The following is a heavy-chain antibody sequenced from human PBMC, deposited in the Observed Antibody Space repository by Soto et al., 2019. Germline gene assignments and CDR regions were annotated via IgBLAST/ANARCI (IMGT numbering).Heavy chain of an antibody. D-gene: IGHD2-2*03. CDR1: GFTFSSYA. Sequence: EVQLLESGGGLVQPGRSLRLSCAASGFTFSSYAMSWVRQAPGKGLEWVSAISGSGGSTYYADSVKGRFTISRDNSKNTLYLQMNSLRAEDTAVYYCAKTLRLDIVVVPAALGLDYWGQGTLVTVSS. J-gene: IGHJ4*02. CDR2: ISGSGGST. V-gene: IGHV3-23*01. CDR3: AKTLRLDIVVVPAALGLDY.